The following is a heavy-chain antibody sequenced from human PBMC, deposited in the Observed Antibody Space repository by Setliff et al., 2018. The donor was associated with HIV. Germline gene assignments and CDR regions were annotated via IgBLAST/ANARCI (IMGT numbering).Heavy chain of an antibody. V-gene: IGHV3-30*04. CDR2: ISNDGSTE. CDR3: AFDSRGYFSDPLDS. D-gene: IGHD3-22*01. J-gene: IGHJ4*02. CDR1: GFTFSSYT. Sequence: GGSLRLSCAASGFTFSSYTMHWVRQAPGKGLEWVGLISNDGSTEYYADSVKGRFTISRDNSKNTLYLQMNSLRAEDTAVYYCAFDSRGYFSDPLDSWGQGTQVTVSS.